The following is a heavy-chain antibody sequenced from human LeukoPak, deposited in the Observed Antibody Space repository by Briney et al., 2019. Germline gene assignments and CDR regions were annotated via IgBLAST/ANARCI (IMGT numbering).Heavy chain of an antibody. CDR3: ARVPGDGYNYYFDY. D-gene: IGHD5-24*01. CDR1: GYTFTTYG. CDR2: ISAYNGNT. Sequence: ASVKVSCKASGYTFTTYGINWVRQAPGQGLEWMGWISAYNGNTNYAQKLQGRVTMTTHTSTSTAYMELRSLRSDDTAVYYCARVPGDGYNYYFDYWGQGTLVTVSS. J-gene: IGHJ4*02. V-gene: IGHV1-18*01.